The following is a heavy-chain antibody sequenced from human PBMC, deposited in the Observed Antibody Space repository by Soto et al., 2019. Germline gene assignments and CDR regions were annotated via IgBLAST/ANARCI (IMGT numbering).Heavy chain of an antibody. CDR1: GFTFTDYG. D-gene: IGHD3-22*01. CDR2: ISYDGSNK. V-gene: IGHV3-30*18. J-gene: IGHJ4*02. Sequence: QVQLVESGGGVVQPGRSLRLSCADSGFTFTDYGMHWVRQAPGKGLEWVAVISYDGSNKNYADSVKGRFTISRDNSQNTLYLQMNSLRAEDTAVYYCAKDTYYHDSSGYYVFDYWGQGTLVTVSS. CDR3: AKDTYYHDSSGYYVFDY.